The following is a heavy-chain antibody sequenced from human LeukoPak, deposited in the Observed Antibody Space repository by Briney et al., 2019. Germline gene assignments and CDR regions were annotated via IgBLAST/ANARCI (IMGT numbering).Heavy chain of an antibody. J-gene: IGHJ4*02. CDR2: ISTSGTGV. V-gene: IGHV3-48*03. Sequence: GGSLRLSCAASGFTFSSDEMNLVLQAPGKGLELVSYISTSGTGVHYADSVKGRFTISKDNAKDSLYLQMNSLRAEDTAVYYCARASVTSGYFYTNWGQGALVTVSS. D-gene: IGHD3-22*01. CDR1: GFTFSSDE. CDR3: ARASVTSGYFYTN.